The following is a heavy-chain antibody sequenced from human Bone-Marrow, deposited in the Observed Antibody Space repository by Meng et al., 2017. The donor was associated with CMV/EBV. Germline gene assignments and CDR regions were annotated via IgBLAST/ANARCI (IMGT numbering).Heavy chain of an antibody. J-gene: IGHJ6*02. CDR1: GFTFSSYE. D-gene: IGHD5-12*01. Sequence: GGSLRLSCAASGFTFSSYEMNWVRQAPGKGLEWVSYISSSGSTIYYADSVKGRFTISRDNAKNPLYLQMNSLRAEDTAVYYCARGGLRFPFPYYYGMDVWGQGATVTVSS. CDR2: ISSSGSTI. CDR3: ARGGLRFPFPYYYGMDV. V-gene: IGHV3-48*03.